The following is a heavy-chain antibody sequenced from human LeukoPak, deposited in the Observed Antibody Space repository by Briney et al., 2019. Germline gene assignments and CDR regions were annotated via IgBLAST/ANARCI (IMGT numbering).Heavy chain of an antibody. CDR1: GFTVSNNY. Sequence: GGSLRLSCAASGFTVSNNYMSWVRQAPGKGLEWVSVIYSGGSTYYADSVKGRFTISRHNSKNTLYLQMNNLRAEDTAVYYCARDRGYAFDIWGQGTMVTVSS. V-gene: IGHV3-66*01. CDR2: IYSGGST. D-gene: IGHD5-12*01. J-gene: IGHJ3*02. CDR3: ARDRGYAFDI.